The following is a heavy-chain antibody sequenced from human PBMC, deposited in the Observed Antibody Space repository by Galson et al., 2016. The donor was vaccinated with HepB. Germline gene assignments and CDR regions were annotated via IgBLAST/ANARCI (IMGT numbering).Heavy chain of an antibody. V-gene: IGHV4-59*01. Sequence: SETLSLTCTVSGGFISSDYWTWIRQSPGKGLEWIGYIHYTGSPNYNPSLKSRVTLSMDTSKKKFSLTLKSVTTADTAVYYCAKYFVVGDTLTGYFDFWGQGSVVTVSS. D-gene: IGHD1-26*01. CDR2: IHYTGSP. CDR1: GGFISSDY. CDR3: AKYFVVGDTLTGYFDF. J-gene: IGHJ4*02.